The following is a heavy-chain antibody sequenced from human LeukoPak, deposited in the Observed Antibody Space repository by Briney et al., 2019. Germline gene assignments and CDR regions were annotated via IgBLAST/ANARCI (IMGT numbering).Heavy chain of an antibody. D-gene: IGHD3-10*01. Sequence: ASVKVSCKVSGYTLTELSMHWVRQAPGKGLEWMGGFDPEDGETIYAQKFQGRVTMTEDTSTDTAYMELSSLRSEDTAVYYCASWEYGSGSYGPGSWGQGILVTVSS. V-gene: IGHV1-24*01. CDR1: GYTLTELS. CDR2: FDPEDGET. J-gene: IGHJ4*02. CDR3: ASWEYGSGSYGPGS.